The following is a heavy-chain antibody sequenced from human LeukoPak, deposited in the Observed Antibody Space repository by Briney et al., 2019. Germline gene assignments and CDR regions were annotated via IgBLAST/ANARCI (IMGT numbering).Heavy chain of an antibody. CDR1: GFTFSSYV. CDR3: ARMSTMVRGMPREMDV. Sequence: PGGSLRLSCAPSGFTFSSYVMHWVRQAPGKGLEWVAVISYDGSNKYYADSVKGRFTIFRDNAKNTLYLQMNSLRAEDTAVYYCARMSTMVRGMPREMDVWGQGTTVTVSS. CDR2: ISYDGSNK. D-gene: IGHD3-10*01. V-gene: IGHV3-30*03. J-gene: IGHJ6*02.